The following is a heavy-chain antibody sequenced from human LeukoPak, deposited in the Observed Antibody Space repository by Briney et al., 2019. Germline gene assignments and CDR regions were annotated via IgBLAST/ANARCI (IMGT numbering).Heavy chain of an antibody. J-gene: IGHJ3*02. CDR2: ISGNGGGT. CDR3: VKGLVYSSEAFDM. Sequence: GGSLRLSCSASGFTFSSYAMHWVRQAPGKGLEYVSVISGNGGGTYYADSVKGRFTISRDNSKNTLYLQMSSLRVEDTAVYYCVKGLVYSSEAFDMWGQGTMVTVSS. CDR1: GFTFSSYA. D-gene: IGHD3-3*01. V-gene: IGHV3-64D*06.